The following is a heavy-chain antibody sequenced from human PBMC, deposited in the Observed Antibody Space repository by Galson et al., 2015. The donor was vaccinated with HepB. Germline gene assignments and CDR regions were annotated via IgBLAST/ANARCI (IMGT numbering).Heavy chain of an antibody. Sequence: QSGAEVKKPGESLRISCKGSGYSFTSYWISWVRQMPGKGLEWMGTIAPTDSYTKYSPSFRGHVTISVDKSISTAYLQWSSLKASDTAMYYCARHREQWLVQDWYFDLWGRGTLVTVS. CDR2: IAPTDSYT. D-gene: IGHD6-19*01. CDR1: GYSFTSYW. CDR3: ARHREQWLVQDWYFDL. J-gene: IGHJ2*01. V-gene: IGHV5-10-1*01.